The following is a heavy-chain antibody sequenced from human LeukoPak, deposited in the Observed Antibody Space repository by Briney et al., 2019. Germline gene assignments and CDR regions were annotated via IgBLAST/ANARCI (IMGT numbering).Heavy chain of an antibody. J-gene: IGHJ6*02. D-gene: IGHD4-11*01. V-gene: IGHV3-21*01. CDR3: ATTSPQTDDYRSKGAMAV. CDR1: GFNFNSYS. Sequence: GGSLRLSCAASGFNFNSYSMNWVRQAPGKGLEWVSSIFRSGSYMFYADSVKGRFTISRDNAKSSLYLQMNSLRAEDTAVYYCATTSPQTDDYRSKGAMAVWGQGITVTVSS. CDR2: IFRSGSYM.